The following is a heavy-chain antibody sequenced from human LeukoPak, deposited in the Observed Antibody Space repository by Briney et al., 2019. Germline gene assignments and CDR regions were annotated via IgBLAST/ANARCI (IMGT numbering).Heavy chain of an antibody. D-gene: IGHD4-23*01. J-gene: IGHJ4*02. CDR2: IGGSNTYV. CDR1: GFTFSSYT. V-gene: IGHV3-21*01. Sequence: GGSLRLSCAASGFTFSSYTLNWDRQAPGKGLEWVSSIGGSNTYVFYADSVKGRFTISRDNAKNSLYLQMNSLRDEDTAVYYCASHLGGNSGYWGQGTLVTVSS. CDR3: ASHLGGNSGY.